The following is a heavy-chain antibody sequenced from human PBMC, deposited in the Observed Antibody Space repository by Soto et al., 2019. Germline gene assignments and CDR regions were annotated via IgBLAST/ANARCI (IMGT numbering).Heavy chain of an antibody. J-gene: IGHJ4*02. CDR3: AREPAAGYDY. CDR1: GGSFSGYY. CDR2: INHSGST. Sequence: ETLSLTCAVYGGSFSGYYWSWIRQPPGKGLEWIGEINHSGSTNYNPSLKSRVTISVDTSKNQFSLKLSSVTAADTAVYYCAREPAAGYDYWGQGTLVTVSS. V-gene: IGHV4-34*01. D-gene: IGHD6-13*01.